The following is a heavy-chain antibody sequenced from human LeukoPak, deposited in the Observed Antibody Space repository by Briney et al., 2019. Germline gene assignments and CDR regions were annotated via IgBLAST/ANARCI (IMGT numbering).Heavy chain of an antibody. J-gene: IGHJ4*02. CDR2: INSDGSWT. V-gene: IGHV3-74*01. CDR1: GNYW. Sequence: GGSLRLSCAASGNYWMHWVRQAPGKGLVWVSHINSDGSWTSYADSVKGRFTISKDNAKNTVYLQMNNLRAEDTAVYHCVSFYETYWGRGTLVTVSS. D-gene: IGHD2-2*01. CDR3: VSFYETY.